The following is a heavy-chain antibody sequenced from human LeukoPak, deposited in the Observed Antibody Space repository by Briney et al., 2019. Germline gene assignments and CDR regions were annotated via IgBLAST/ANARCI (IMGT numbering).Heavy chain of an antibody. J-gene: IGHJ4*02. Sequence: GGSLRLSCAASGFTFSSYWMSWVRQAPGKGLEWVANIKQDGSEKYYVDSVKGRFTISRDNAKNSLYLQMNSLRAEDTAVYYCARNLWELLESGLGYWGQGTLVTVSS. CDR1: GFTFSSYW. V-gene: IGHV3-7*01. CDR2: IKQDGSEK. CDR3: ARNLWELLESGLGY. D-gene: IGHD1-26*01.